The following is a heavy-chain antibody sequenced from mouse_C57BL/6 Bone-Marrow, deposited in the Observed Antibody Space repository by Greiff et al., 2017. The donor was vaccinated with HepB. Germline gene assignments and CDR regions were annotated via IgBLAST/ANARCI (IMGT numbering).Heavy chain of an antibody. CDR2: ISDGGSYT. J-gene: IGHJ2*01. Sequence: EVQLVESGGGLVKPGGSLKLSCAASGFTFSSYAMSWVRQTPEKRLEWVATISDGGSYTYYPDNVKGRFTISRDNAKNNLYLQMSHLKSEDTAMYYCARDPFITTVVARFDYWGQGTTLTVSS. V-gene: IGHV5-4*01. CDR1: GFTFSSYA. CDR3: ARDPFITTVVARFDY. D-gene: IGHD1-1*01.